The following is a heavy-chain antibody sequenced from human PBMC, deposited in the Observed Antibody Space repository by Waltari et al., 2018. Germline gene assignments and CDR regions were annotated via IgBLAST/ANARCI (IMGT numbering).Heavy chain of an antibody. CDR1: GYDFSTYW. D-gene: IGHD1-1*01. V-gene: IGHV5-10-1*01. J-gene: IGHJ6*03. CDR2: IDRSDSCT. CDR3: ARTSTRDFYYMDV. Sequence: EVQLVQSGAEVKKPGESLRTSCEGSGYDFSTYWITCVRHMPGKGLEWMGRIDRSDSCTNYRPSFRGHVTISVDRSISPAYIQWGGLRASDTDIYYCARTSTRDFYYMDVWGKGTTVTVSS.